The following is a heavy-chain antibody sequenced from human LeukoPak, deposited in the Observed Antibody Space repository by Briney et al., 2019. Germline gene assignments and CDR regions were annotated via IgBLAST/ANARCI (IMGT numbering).Heavy chain of an antibody. J-gene: IGHJ6*02. V-gene: IGHV4-34*01. Sequence: PSETLSLTCAVYGGSFSGYYWSWIRQPPGKGLEWIGEINHSGSTNYNPSLKSRVTISVDTSKNQFSLKLSSVTAADTAVYYCARGPVDTAMAKGIRGLYYYYYYGMDVWGQGTTVTVSS. D-gene: IGHD5-18*01. CDR2: INHSGST. CDR3: ARGPVDTAMAKGIRGLYYYYYYGMDV. CDR1: GGSFSGYY.